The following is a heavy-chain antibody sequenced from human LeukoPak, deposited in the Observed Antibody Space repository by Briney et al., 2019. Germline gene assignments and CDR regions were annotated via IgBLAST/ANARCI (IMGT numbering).Heavy chain of an antibody. CDR2: INHSGIT. Sequence: SETLSLTCAVYGGSFSGYYWRWIRQPPGKGLEGIGEINHSGITNYNPPLNSRVTISGDTSKNQFSLKLSSVTAADTAVYFCARAGYSYVINDWSRTGLGAYPTKYYYHMDVWGKGTTVTVSS. CDR3: ARAGYSYVINDWSRTGLGAYPTKYYYHMDV. V-gene: IGHV4-34*01. CDR1: GGSFSGYY. D-gene: IGHD5-18*01. J-gene: IGHJ6*03.